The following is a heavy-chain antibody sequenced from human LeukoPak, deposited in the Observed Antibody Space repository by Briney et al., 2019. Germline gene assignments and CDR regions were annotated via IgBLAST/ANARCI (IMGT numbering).Heavy chain of an antibody. Sequence: GRSLRLSCAASGFTFSSYTMHWVRQAPGKGLEWVAVISYDRNNKYYADSVKGRFTISRDNSKNTLYLQMNSLRAEDTAVYYCANHVRIAAAGTDYWGQGTLVTVSS. D-gene: IGHD6-13*01. J-gene: IGHJ4*02. CDR1: GFTFSSYT. CDR2: ISYDRNNK. V-gene: IGHV3-30-3*01. CDR3: ANHVRIAAAGTDY.